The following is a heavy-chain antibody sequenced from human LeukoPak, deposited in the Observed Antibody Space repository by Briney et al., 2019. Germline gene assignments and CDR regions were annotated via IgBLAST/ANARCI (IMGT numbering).Heavy chain of an antibody. J-gene: IGHJ4*02. CDR3: ARVMVAAAGELDY. D-gene: IGHD6-13*01. V-gene: IGHV4-59*12. CDR1: GGSISSYY. Sequence: SETLSLTCTVSGGSISSYYWSWIRQPPGKGLEWIGYIYYSGSTNYNPSLKSRVTISVDTSKSQFSLKLSSVTAADTAAYYCARVMVAAAGELDYWGQGTLVTVSS. CDR2: IYYSGST.